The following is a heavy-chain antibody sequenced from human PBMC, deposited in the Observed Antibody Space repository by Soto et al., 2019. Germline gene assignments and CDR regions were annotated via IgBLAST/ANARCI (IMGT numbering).Heavy chain of an antibody. CDR3: AKEGSGASRLLLYYGMDV. J-gene: IGHJ6*02. V-gene: IGHV3-30*18. CDR2: MSYDGSSI. Sequence: LRLSCAASGFSFSTYGMHWVRQAPGKGLEWLVVMSYDGSSIKYADSVKGRFTISRDTSKNTLYLEMNSLTAEDTAVYYCAKEGSGASRLLLYYGMDVWGQGTTVTVSS. D-gene: IGHD6-6*01. CDR1: GFSFSTYG.